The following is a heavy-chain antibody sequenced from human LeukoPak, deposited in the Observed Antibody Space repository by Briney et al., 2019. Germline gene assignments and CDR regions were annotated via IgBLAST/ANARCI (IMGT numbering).Heavy chain of an antibody. CDR3: ARQRAHGDYARGVWYFDL. CDR2: IFYSGST. Sequence: SETLSLTCTVSGGSISSSSSYWGCIRQPPGKGLEWIGSIFYSGSTYYNPSLKSRVTISVDTSKNQFSLKLSSVTAADTAVYYCARQRAHGDYARGVWYFDLWGRGTLVTVSS. CDR1: GGSISSSSSY. D-gene: IGHD4-17*01. V-gene: IGHV4-39*01. J-gene: IGHJ2*01.